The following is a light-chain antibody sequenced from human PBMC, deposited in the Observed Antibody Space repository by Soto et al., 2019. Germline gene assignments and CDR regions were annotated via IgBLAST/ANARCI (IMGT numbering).Light chain of an antibody. CDR1: RSNIGSNP. CDR2: GSD. J-gene: IGLJ2*01. CDR3: AAWDDILFGPV. Sequence: QSVLTQPPSASGTPGQRVAISCSGTRSNIGSNPVNWFQQLPGTAPKLLIYGSDQRPSGVPDRFSGSKSGPSSSLAISGLHSEDEDDYYCAAWDDILFGPVFGGGTKLTVL. V-gene: IGLV1-44*01.